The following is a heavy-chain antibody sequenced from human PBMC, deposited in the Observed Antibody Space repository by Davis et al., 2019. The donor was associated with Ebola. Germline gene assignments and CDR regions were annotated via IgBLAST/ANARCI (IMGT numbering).Heavy chain of an antibody. D-gene: IGHD6-19*01. CDR2: INTGNGNT. J-gene: IGHJ1*01. Sequence: ASVKVSCKAAGYTFTTYSMHWVRQAPGQRLEWMGWINTGNGNTKDSEKFQGRVTITRDTSASTVYMELSSLRSEDTAVYYCARSRDLYSSGWYLAEYFQHWGQGTLVTVSS. V-gene: IGHV1-3*04. CDR1: GYTFTTYS. CDR3: ARSRDLYSSGWYLAEYFQH.